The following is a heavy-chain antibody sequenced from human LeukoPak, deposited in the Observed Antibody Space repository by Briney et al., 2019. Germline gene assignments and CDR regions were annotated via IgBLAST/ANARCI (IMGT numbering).Heavy chain of an antibody. CDR2: ISSSSSTI. V-gene: IGHV3-48*01. Sequence: GGSLRLSCAASGFTFSSYSMNWVRQAPGKGLEWVSYISSSSSTIYYADSVKGRFTISRDNAKNSLYLQMNSLRAEDTAVYYCATLDSSGYYFTPNDYWGQGTLVTVSS. CDR3: ATLDSSGYYFTPNDY. D-gene: IGHD3-22*01. CDR1: GFTFSSYS. J-gene: IGHJ4*02.